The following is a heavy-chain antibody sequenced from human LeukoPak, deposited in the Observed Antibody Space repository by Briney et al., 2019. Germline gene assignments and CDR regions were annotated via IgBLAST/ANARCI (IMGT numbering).Heavy chain of an antibody. D-gene: IGHD2-2*02. CDR2: INHSGST. Sequence: PSETLSLTCAVYGGSFSGYYWSWIRQPPGKGLEWIGEINHSGSTNYNPSLKSRVTISVDTSKNQFSLKLSSVTAAGTAVYYCARVNCSSTSCYTDYYYSMDVWGQGTTVTVSS. CDR1: GGSFSGYY. CDR3: ARVNCSSTSCYTDYYYSMDV. V-gene: IGHV4-34*01. J-gene: IGHJ6*02.